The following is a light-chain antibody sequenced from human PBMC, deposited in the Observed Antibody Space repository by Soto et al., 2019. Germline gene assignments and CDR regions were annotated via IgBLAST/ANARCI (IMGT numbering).Light chain of an antibody. CDR3: SSYAGSNNLV. CDR1: SSDVGAYNY. V-gene: IGLV2-8*01. CDR2: EVT. J-gene: IGLJ2*01. Sequence: SALTEPPSASGSPGQSVTISCTGTSSDVGAYNYVSWYQQHPGKAPKLMIYEVTKRPSGVPDRFSGSKSGNTASLTVSGLQAEDEADYYCSSYAGSNNLVIGGGTKLTVL.